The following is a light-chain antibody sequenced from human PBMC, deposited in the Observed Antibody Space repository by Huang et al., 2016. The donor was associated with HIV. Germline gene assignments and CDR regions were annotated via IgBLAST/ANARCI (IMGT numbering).Light chain of an antibody. CDR3: MQGTHWPQT. J-gene: IGKJ1*01. CDR1: HSLLHSDGNTY. Sequence: DVVLTQSPLSLPVTLGQPASISCKSSHSLLHSDGNTYLNWFLQGPCQSPRRLISKVSNRDFGVPARFSGSWSGADFKLTISRVEADDIGVYYCMQGTHWPQTFGQGTKVEVK. V-gene: IGKV2-30*02. CDR2: KVS.